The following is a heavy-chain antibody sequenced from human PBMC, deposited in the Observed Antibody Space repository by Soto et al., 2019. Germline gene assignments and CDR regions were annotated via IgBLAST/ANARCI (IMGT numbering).Heavy chain of an antibody. D-gene: IGHD3-22*01. CDR3: ATDHGSSGYYVY. CDR1: GYTLTELS. V-gene: IGHV1-24*01. CDR2: FDPEDGET. Sequence: ASVKVSCKVSGYTLTELSMHWVRQAPGKGLEWMGGFDPEDGETIYAQKFQGRVTMTEDTSTDTAYMELSSLRSEDTAVYYCATDHGSSGYYVYWGQGTLVTVSS. J-gene: IGHJ4*02.